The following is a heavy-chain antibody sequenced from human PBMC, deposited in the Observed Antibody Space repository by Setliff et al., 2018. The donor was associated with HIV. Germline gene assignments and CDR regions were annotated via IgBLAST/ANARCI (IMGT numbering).Heavy chain of an antibody. CDR1: GHTFANSY. CDR3: VREVRAAYKGPLWFGQSDPRPDTFDI. Sequence: ASVKVSCKASGHTFANSYIHWVRQAPGQGLEWMGWINPYSGGTNYAQNFQGWVTMTRDTSITTAYMELSRLTSDDTALYFCVREVRAAYKGPLWFGQSDPRPDTFDIWGQGTMVTVSS. V-gene: IGHV1-2*04. D-gene: IGHD3-10*01. J-gene: IGHJ3*02. CDR2: INPYSGGT.